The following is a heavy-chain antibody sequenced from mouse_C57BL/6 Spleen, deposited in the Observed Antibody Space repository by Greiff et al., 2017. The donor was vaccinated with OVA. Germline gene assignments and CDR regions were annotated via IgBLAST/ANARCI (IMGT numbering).Heavy chain of an antibody. CDR1: GYSITSGYY. V-gene: IGHV3-6*01. D-gene: IGHD2-4*01. CDR2: ISYDGSN. Sequence: EVQLVESGPGLVKPSQSLSLTCSVTGYSITSGYYWNWIRRFPGNKLEWMGYISYDGSNNYNPSLKNRISITRDTSKNQFFLKLNSVTTEDTATYYCAREGRLRRYFDVWGTGTTVTVSS. CDR3: AREGRLRRYFDV. J-gene: IGHJ1*03.